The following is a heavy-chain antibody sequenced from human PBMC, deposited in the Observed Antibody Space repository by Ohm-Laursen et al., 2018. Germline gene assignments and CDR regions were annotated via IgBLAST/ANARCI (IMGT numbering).Heavy chain of an antibody. J-gene: IGHJ4*02. CDR2: IYYSGST. CDR1: GGSISSGGYY. Sequence: TLSLTCTVSGGSISSGGYYWSWIRQHPGKGLEWIGYIYYSGSTYYNPSLKSRVTISVDTSKNQFSLKLSSVTAADMAVYYCAREAYYDSSGYYSFDYWGQGTLVTVSS. D-gene: IGHD3-22*01. CDR3: AREAYYDSSGYYSFDY. V-gene: IGHV4-31*03.